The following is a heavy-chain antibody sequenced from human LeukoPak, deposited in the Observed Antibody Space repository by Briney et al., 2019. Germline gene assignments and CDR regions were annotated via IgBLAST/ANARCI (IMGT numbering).Heavy chain of an antibody. V-gene: IGHV3-30*03. D-gene: IGHD4-17*01. CDR3: ARDYPTVTTPTGAFDI. J-gene: IGHJ3*02. CDR1: GFNLSNYG. CDR2: MSHEGSDK. Sequence: PGGSLRLSCSASGFNLSNYGMHWVRQAPGKGLEWVAVMSHEGSDKYYADPVKGRFTISRDNSKNTLYLQMNSLRAEDTAVYYCARDYPTVTTPTGAFDIWGQGTMVTVSS.